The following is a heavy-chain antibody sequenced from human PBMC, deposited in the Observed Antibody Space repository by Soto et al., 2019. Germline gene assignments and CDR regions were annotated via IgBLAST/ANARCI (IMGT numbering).Heavy chain of an antibody. V-gene: IGHV4-59*01. CDR1: GGSISSYY. J-gene: IGHJ5*02. Sequence: SETLSLTCTVSGGSISSYYWSWIRQPPGKGLEWIGYIYYSGSTNYNPSLKSRVTISVDTSKNQFSLKLSSVTAADTAVYYCARDSSYYDSSGYNNWFDPWGQGTLVTVSS. D-gene: IGHD3-22*01. CDR3: ARDSSYYDSSGYNNWFDP. CDR2: IYYSGST.